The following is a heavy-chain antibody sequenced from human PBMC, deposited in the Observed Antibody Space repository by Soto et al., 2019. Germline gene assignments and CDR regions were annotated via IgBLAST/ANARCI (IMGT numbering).Heavy chain of an antibody. CDR3: AKDRVNTMVRGDNYYYGMDV. CDR2: ISGSGGST. J-gene: IGHJ6*02. CDR1: GFTFSSYA. Sequence: GGSLRLSCAASGFTFSSYAMSWVRQAPGKGLEWVSAISGSGGSTYYADSVKGRFTISRDNSKNTLYLQMNSLRAEDTAVYYCAKDRVNTMVRGDNYYYGMDVWGQGTTVTVSS. D-gene: IGHD3-10*01. V-gene: IGHV3-23*01.